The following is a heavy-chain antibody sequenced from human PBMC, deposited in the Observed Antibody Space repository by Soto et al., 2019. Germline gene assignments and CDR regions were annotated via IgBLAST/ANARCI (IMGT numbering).Heavy chain of an antibody. Sequence: EVQLVESGGGLVKPGGSLRLSCAASGFSFRSYYMNWVRQSPGRGLQWVSSISPSSSFINYADSLKGRFTISRDNAKNSVYLQMNSLRVEDTAVYYCARVGTDYGSGSPYYSDSWGQGTLVTVSS. CDR3: ARVGTDYGSGSPYYSDS. V-gene: IGHV3-21*06. CDR1: GFSFRSYY. D-gene: IGHD3-10*01. J-gene: IGHJ4*02. CDR2: ISPSSSFI.